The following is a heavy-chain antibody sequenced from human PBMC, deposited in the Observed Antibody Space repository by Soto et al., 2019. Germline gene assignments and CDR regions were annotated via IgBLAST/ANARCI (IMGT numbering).Heavy chain of an antibody. CDR1: AGSISSGTYY. D-gene: IGHD4-4*01. J-gene: IGHJ5*02. CDR2: MYYSGTT. CDR3: ARGNDFRTGWFDP. V-gene: IGHV4-31*03. Sequence: QVQLQESGPGLVKPSQTLSLTCTVSAGSISSGTYYWNWIRQHPGKGLEWIGYMYYSGTTYYNPSRQSRVTISGDTSKNQFSRKLSSVTVADTAVYYCARGNDFRTGWFDPWGQGIMVTVSS.